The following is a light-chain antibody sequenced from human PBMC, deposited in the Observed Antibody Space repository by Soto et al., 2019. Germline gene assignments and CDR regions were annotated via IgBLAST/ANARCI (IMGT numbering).Light chain of an antibody. Sequence: EIVMTQSPATLSVSPGERATLSCRASQSVSSNLAWYQQKPGQAPRLLIYGASTRATAIPARFSGSGSGTEFTLTISSLQSEDFAVYYCQQYDNWPRTFGQGPKVEIK. V-gene: IGKV3-15*01. CDR2: GAS. CDR1: QSVSSN. CDR3: QQYDNWPRT. J-gene: IGKJ1*01.